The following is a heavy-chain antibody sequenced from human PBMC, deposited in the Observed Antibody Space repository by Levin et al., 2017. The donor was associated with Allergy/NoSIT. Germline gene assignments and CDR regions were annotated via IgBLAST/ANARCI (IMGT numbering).Heavy chain of an antibody. Sequence: SVKVSCKASGGTFSSYTISWVRQAPGQGLEWMGRIIPILGIANYAQKFQGRVTITADKSTSTAYMELSSLRSEDTAVYYCARTYYYDSSAREPLDYWGQGTLVTVSS. CDR3: ARTYYYDSSAREPLDY. V-gene: IGHV1-69*02. CDR1: GGTFSSYT. J-gene: IGHJ4*02. CDR2: IIPILGIA. D-gene: IGHD3-22*01.